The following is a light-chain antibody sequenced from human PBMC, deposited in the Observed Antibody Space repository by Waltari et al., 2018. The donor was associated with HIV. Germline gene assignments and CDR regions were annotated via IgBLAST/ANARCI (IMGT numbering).Light chain of an antibody. J-gene: IGLJ3*02. CDR1: NIGSKS. V-gene: IGLV3-21*04. Sequence: SYVLTQPPSVSVDPGETARITCGGTNIGSKSVQWYQQEPGQAPVLVIYDDNDRPSGIPERVSGSSAGNTATLTISRVEAGDEADDYCQVWDTTTDQWVFGGGTELAVL. CDR2: DDN. CDR3: QVWDTTTDQWV.